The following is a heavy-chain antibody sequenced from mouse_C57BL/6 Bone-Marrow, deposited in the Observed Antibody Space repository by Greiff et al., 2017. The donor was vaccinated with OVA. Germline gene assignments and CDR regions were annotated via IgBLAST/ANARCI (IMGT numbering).Heavy chain of an antibody. V-gene: IGHV5-2*03. CDR2: INSDGGST. D-gene: IGHD2-1*01. CDR3: ARWDGNCVWYGY. J-gene: IGHJ3*01. Sequence: EVKLVESGGGLVQPGESLKLSCESYEYAFPSHDMSWVRKTPEQRLELVAAINSDGGSTYYPDTMERRFTLSRDKTKKTLYLQMSSLRSEDTALYDCARWDGNCVWYGYWGQGTLVTV. CDR1: EYAFPSHD.